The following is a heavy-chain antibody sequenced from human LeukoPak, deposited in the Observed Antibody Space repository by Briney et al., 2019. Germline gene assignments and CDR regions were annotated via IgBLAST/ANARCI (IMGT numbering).Heavy chain of an antibody. CDR3: ARGPSITMVRGGQWYYYMDV. CDR1: GFTFTTSA. J-gene: IGHJ6*03. CDR2: IVVGSGNT. D-gene: IGHD3-10*01. Sequence: SVKVSCKASGFTFTTSAMQWVRQARGQRLEWIGWIVVGSGNTNYAQKFQGRVTMTRDTSTSTVYMELSSLRPEDTAVYYCARGPSITMVRGGQWYYYMDVWGKGTTVTISS. V-gene: IGHV1-58*02.